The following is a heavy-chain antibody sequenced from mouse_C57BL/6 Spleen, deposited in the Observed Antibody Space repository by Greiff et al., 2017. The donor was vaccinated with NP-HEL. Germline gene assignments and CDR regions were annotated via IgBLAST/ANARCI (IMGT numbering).Heavy chain of an antibody. CDR1: GFTFSSYA. D-gene: IGHD1-1*01. Sequence: EVMLVESGGGLVKPGGSLKLSCAASGFTFSSYAMSWVRQTPEKRLEWVATISDGGSYTYYPDNVKGRFTISRDNAKNNLYLQMRHLKSEDTAMYYCARDEAYYGSSPWFAYWGQGTLVTVSA. CDR3: ARDEAYYGSSPWFAY. J-gene: IGHJ3*01. CDR2: ISDGGSYT. V-gene: IGHV5-4*01.